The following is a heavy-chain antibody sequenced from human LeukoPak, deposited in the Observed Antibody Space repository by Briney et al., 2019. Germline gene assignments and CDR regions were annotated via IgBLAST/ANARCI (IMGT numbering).Heavy chain of an antibody. CDR3: ARIGYSSSCTDY. Sequence: GGSLRLSCAASGFTFSNYWMTWVRQAPGKGLEWVANIKQDGSQKYYVDSVKDRFTISRDNAKNSVYLQMNSLRAGDTAVYYCARIGYSSSCTDYWGQGTLVTVSS. CDR1: GFTFSNYW. D-gene: IGHD2-2*01. J-gene: IGHJ4*02. V-gene: IGHV3-7*01. CDR2: IKQDGSQK.